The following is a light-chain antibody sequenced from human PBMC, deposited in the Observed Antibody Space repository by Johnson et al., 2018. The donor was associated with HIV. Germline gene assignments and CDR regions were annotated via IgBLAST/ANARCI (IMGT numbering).Light chain of an antibody. Sequence: QSVLTQPPSVSAAPGQKVTISCSGSSCDIANNYVSWHQHLPGTAPKLLIYDNDKRPSGIPDRISGSKSGTSATLGITGLQTGYEADYYCGTWDSRLSAGHVFGTGTKVTVL. V-gene: IGLV1-51*01. CDR1: SCDIANNY. J-gene: IGLJ1*01. CDR2: DND. CDR3: GTWDSRLSAGHV.